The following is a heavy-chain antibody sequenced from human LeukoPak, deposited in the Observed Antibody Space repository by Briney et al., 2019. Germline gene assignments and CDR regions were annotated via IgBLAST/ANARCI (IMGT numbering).Heavy chain of an antibody. CDR2: IIPIFGTA. CDR1: GGTFSSYA. CDR3: ARSSKLISGKPYQNWFDP. V-gene: IGHV1-69*06. J-gene: IGHJ5*02. Sequence: GASVKVSCKASGGTFSSYAISWVRQAPGQGLEWMGGIIPIFGTANYAQKFQGRVTITADKSTSTAYMELSSLRSEGTAVYYCARSSKLISGKPYQNWFDPWGQGTLVTVSS. D-gene: IGHD3-10*01.